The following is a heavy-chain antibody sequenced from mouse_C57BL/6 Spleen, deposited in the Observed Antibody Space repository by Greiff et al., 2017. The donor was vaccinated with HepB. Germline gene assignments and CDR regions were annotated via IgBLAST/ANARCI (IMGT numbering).Heavy chain of an antibody. Sequence: VQLQQPGAELVRPGSSVKLSCKASGYTFTSYWMHWVKQRPIQGLEWIGNIDPSDSETHYNQKFKDKATLTVDKSSSTAYMQLSSLTSEDSAVYYCARHYYGTYFDYWGQGTTLTVSS. J-gene: IGHJ2*01. V-gene: IGHV1-52*01. CDR3: ARHYYGTYFDY. CDR2: IDPSDSET. D-gene: IGHD1-1*01. CDR1: GYTFTSYW.